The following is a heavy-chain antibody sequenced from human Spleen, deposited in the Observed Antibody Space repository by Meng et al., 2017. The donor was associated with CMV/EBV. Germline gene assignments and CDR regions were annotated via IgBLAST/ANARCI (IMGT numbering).Heavy chain of an antibody. CDR3: ARDGKTFRGTLGQ. Sequence: SETLSLTCSVSGGSVTSGDYFWSWIRQPPGKGLEWIGYIHYNGNTNYSPPLKSRVTIAVDTSNNEFSLTLRSVTAADTAVYYCARDGKTFRGTLGQWGQGRLVTVSS. CDR2: IHYNGNT. D-gene: IGHD3-10*01. V-gene: IGHV4-61*08. J-gene: IGHJ4*02. CDR1: GGSVTSGDYF.